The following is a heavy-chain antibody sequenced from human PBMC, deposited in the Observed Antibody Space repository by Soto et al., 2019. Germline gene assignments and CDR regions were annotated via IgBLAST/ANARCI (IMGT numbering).Heavy chain of an antibody. D-gene: IGHD6-13*01. CDR3: ARGGPSPDHSSSWYGGY. CDR2: IIPIFGTA. V-gene: IGHV1-69*01. CDR1: GGTFSSSA. J-gene: IGHJ4*02. Sequence: QVQLVQSGAEVKKPGSSVKVSCKASGGTFSSSAISWVRQAPGQGLEWMGGIIPIFGTANYAQKCQGRVTITADESTSTAYMELSSLRSEDTAVYYCARGGPSPDHSSSWYGGYWGQGTLVTVSS.